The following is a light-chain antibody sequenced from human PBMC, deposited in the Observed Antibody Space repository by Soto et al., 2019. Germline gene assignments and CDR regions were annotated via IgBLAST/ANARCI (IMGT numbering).Light chain of an antibody. J-gene: IGLJ1*01. Sequence: QSALAQPVSVSGSPGQSITISCTGTSDDVGAYNSVSWYQQLPHKAPQVILYKGTQRPSGVSSRFSGSTSGNAASLTISGLQADDEADYFCCSSAPESTYVFGTGTQLTVL. CDR2: KGT. CDR3: CSSAPESTYV. V-gene: IGLV2-23*01. CDR1: SDDVGAYNS.